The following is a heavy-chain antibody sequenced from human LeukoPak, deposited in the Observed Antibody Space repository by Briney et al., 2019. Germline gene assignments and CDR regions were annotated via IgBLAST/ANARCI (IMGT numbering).Heavy chain of an antibody. CDR3: AKWDTMVRGVIISYYYYGMDV. Sequence: GGSLRLSCVASGFTFSTYWMNWVRQAPGKGLEWVSAISGSGGSTYYADSVKGRFTISRDNSKNTLYLQMNSLRAEDTAVYYCAKWDTMVRGVIISYYYYGMDVWGQGTTVTVSS. D-gene: IGHD3-10*01. V-gene: IGHV3-23*01. CDR2: ISGSGGST. J-gene: IGHJ6*02. CDR1: GFTFSTYW.